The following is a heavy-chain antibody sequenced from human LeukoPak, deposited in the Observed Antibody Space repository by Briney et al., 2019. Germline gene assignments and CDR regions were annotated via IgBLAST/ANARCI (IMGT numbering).Heavy chain of an antibody. D-gene: IGHD2-15*01. CDR3: ARDGRYCSGGSCYGAFDI. CDR2: ISSSSSYI. Sequence: GGSLRLSCAASGFTFSSYSMNWVRQAPGKGLEWVSSISSSSSYIYYADSVKGRFTISRDSAKNSLYLQMNSLRAEDTAVYYCARDGRYCSGGSCYGAFDIWGQGTMVTVSS. J-gene: IGHJ3*02. CDR1: GFTFSSYS. V-gene: IGHV3-21*01.